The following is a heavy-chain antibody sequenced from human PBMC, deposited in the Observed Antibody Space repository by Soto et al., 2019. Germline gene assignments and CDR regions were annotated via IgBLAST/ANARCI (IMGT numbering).Heavy chain of an antibody. V-gene: IGHV3-11*05. CDR3: ARDKTEMATIANYYYYYGMDV. J-gene: IGHJ6*02. D-gene: IGHD5-12*01. Sequence: QVQLVESGGGLVKPGGSLRLSCAASGFTFSDYYMSWIRQAPGKGLEWVSYISSSSSYTNYADSVKGRFTISRDNANNSMYLQMNSLRAEDTAVYYCARDKTEMATIANYYYYYGMDVWGQGTTVTVSS. CDR1: GFTFSDYY. CDR2: ISSSSSYT.